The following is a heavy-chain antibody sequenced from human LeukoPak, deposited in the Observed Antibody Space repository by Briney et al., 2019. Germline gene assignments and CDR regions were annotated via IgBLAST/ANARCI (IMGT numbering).Heavy chain of an antibody. CDR1: GFNVSSNY. CDR2: ISSSSSYI. D-gene: IGHD2-15*01. CDR3: ATSARTYIGSSLDY. J-gene: IGHJ4*02. Sequence: GGSLRLSCAASGFNVSSNYMSWVRQAPGKGLEWVSSISSSSSYIYYADSVKGRFTISRDNAKNSLYLQMNSLRAEDTALYYCATSARTYIGSSLDYWGQGTLVTVSS. V-gene: IGHV3-21*01.